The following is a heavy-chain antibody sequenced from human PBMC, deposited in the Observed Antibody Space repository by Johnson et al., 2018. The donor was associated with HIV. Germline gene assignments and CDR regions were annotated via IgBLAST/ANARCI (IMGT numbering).Heavy chain of an antibody. CDR1: AFTFSDYY. Sequence: QVQLVESGGGVVQPGRSLRLSCAASAFTFSDYYMSWIRQAPWQGLEGVSYISGSGSTIYYADAVKGRFTVSRDNAKNTLYVQMNSLRAEDTAVYYCARELGSSWYGAFDIWGQGTMVTVSS. J-gene: IGHJ3*02. D-gene: IGHD6-13*01. CDR3: ARELGSSWYGAFDI. CDR2: ISGSGSTI. V-gene: IGHV3-11*04.